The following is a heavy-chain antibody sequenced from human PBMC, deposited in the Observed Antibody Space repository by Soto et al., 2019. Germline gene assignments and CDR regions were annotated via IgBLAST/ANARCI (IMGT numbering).Heavy chain of an antibody. Sequence: QVQLVESGGGLVKPGGSLRLSCAASGFTFSDYYMSWIRQAPGKGLEWVSYISSSSSYTNYADSVKGRFTIYRDNAKNSLYLQMNSLRAEDTAVYYCARDSSSIELGYFDYWGQGTLVTVSS. J-gene: IGHJ4*02. D-gene: IGHD6-13*01. CDR2: ISSSSSYT. CDR1: GFTFSDYY. CDR3: ARDSSSIELGYFDY. V-gene: IGHV3-11*06.